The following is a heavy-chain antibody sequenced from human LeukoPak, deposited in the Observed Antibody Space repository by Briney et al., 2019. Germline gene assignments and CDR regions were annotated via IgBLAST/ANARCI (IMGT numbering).Heavy chain of an antibody. CDR2: ISGSSTTV. Sequence: PGGSLRLSCAASGFTFSSYSINWVRQAPGKGLEWISYISGSSTTVYYADSVKGRFTISRDNAKNSLYLQMNSLRTEDTAVYYCARDPQQYTVTTYYYYGMDVWGQGTTVTVSS. CDR1: GFTFSSYS. CDR3: ARDPQQYTVTTYYYYGMDV. J-gene: IGHJ6*02. D-gene: IGHD4-17*01. V-gene: IGHV3-48*04.